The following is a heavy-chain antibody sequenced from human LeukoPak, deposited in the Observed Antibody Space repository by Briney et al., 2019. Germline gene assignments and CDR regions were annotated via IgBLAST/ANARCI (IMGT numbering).Heavy chain of an antibody. J-gene: IGHJ4*02. CDR2: INPSGGST. D-gene: IGHD1-26*01. CDR1: GYTFTSYD. CDR3: ARESAYSGSYLY. Sequence: ASVKVSCKASGYTFTSYDINWVRQAPGQGLEWMGIINPSGGSTSYAQKFQGRVTMTRDISTSTVYMELSSLRSEDTAVYYCARESAYSGSYLYWGQGTLVTVSS. V-gene: IGHV1-46*01.